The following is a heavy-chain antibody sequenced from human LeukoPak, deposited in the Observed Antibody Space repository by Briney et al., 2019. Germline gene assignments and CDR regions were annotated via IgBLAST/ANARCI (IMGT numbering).Heavy chain of an antibody. CDR3: ARVGYCTNGVFYNWFDP. V-gene: IGHV4-39*01. CDR2: IHSIGST. CDR1: GGSISSGSFF. J-gene: IGHJ5*02. Sequence: SETLSLTCTLSGGSISSGSFFWDWIRQPPGKGLEWLGSIHSIGSTYYNPSLKSRLTMSVDTSKNQFSLKLSSVTAADTSVYFCARVGYCTNGVFYNWFDPLGQGTLVTVSS. D-gene: IGHD2-8*01.